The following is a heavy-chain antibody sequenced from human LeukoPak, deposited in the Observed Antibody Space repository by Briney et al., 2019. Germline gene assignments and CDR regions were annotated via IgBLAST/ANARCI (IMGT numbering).Heavy chain of an antibody. CDR3: ARHRGDNSNPRYYFYYMDV. D-gene: IGHD4-11*01. CDR1: GHSISSGYY. Sequence: SETLSLTCSVSGHSISSGYYWGWIRQPPGKGLEWIGTMYHRGSTYYNPSLKSRVTMSGDTSKNHFSLKLSSVIAADAAVYYCARHRGDNSNPRYYFYYMDVWAKGTTVTVSS. CDR2: MYHRGST. J-gene: IGHJ6*03. V-gene: IGHV4-38-2*01.